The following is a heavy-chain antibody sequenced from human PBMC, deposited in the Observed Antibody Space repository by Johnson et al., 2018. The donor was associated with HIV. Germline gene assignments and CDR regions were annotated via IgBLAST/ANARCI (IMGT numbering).Heavy chain of an antibody. V-gene: IGHV3-20*04. Sequence: VQLVESGGGVVRPGGSLRLSCAASGFTFDDHDMNWVRQVPGKGLEWVSGINWNGGSTGYADSVKGRFTISRDNAKNSLYLQMNSLRDEDTALYYCARAVRVGATTNSAFDFWGQGTMVTVSS. CDR2: INWNGGST. J-gene: IGHJ3*01. CDR1: GFTFDDHD. D-gene: IGHD1-26*01. CDR3: ARAVRVGATTNSAFDF.